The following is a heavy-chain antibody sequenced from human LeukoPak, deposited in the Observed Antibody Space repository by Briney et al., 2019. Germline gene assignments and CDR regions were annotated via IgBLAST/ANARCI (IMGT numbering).Heavy chain of an antibody. Sequence: SETLSLTCTVSGDSISNYYWSWIRQPAGKGLEWIGRINTSGSTNCNPSLKSRVTMSVDTSKNQFSLKLTSVTAADTAVYYCAREIATSGGNSRAFDYWGQGTLVTVSS. CDR3: AREIATSGGNSRAFDY. CDR1: GDSISNYY. CDR2: INTSGST. D-gene: IGHD4-23*01. J-gene: IGHJ4*02. V-gene: IGHV4-4*07.